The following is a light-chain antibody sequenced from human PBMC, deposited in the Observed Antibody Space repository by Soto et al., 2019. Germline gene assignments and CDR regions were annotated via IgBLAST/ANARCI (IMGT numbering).Light chain of an antibody. V-gene: IGKV3-11*01. CDR2: DAS. CDR1: QSVSSY. CDR3: QQRSN. Sequence: EIVLIPSPATLSLSPGERATLSCRASQSVSSYLAWYQQKPGQAPRLLIYDASNRATGIPARFSGSGSGTDFTLTISSLDPKDFTVYYCQQRSNFGQGTRLEIK. J-gene: IGKJ5*01.